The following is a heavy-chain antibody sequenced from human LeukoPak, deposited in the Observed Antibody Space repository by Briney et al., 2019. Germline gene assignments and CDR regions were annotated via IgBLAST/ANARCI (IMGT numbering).Heavy chain of an antibody. CDR3: AKDPNGDYIGAFDM. CDR1: GITASSYA. D-gene: IGHD4-17*01. J-gene: IGHJ3*02. V-gene: IGHV3-23*01. CDR2: ISGSGDRT. Sequence: PGGSLRLSCAASGITASSYAMTWVRQAPGKGLEWVSSISGSGDRTMYADSVKGRFTISRDNFKSTLYLQMNSLRAEDTAAYHCAKDPNGDYIGAFDMWGQGTMVTVSS.